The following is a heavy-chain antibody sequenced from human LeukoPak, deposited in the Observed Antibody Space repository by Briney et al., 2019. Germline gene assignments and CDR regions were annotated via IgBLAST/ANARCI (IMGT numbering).Heavy chain of an antibody. J-gene: IGHJ4*02. Sequence: SGGSLRLSCAASGFIINNYAMSWVRQAPGKGLEWVSAISGSGGSTYYADSVKGRFTISRDNPRNTLDLQMSSLRVEDTAVYYCARGSSSWYADWGQGTRVTVSS. CDR3: ARGSSSWYAD. CDR2: ISGSGGST. D-gene: IGHD6-13*01. CDR1: GFIINNYA. V-gene: IGHV3-23*01.